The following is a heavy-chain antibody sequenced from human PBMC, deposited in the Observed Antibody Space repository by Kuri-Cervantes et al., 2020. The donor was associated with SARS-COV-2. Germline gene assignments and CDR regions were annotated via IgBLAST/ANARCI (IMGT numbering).Heavy chain of an antibody. V-gene: IGHV1-18*01. J-gene: IGHJ6*02. D-gene: IGHD6-13*01. CDR1: GYTFTSYG. Sequence: ASVKVSCKASGYTFTSYGISWVRQAPGQGPEWMGWISAYNGNTNYAQKFQGRVTITADKSTSTAYMELSSLRSEDTAVYYCARDPIAAAGNYYYYGMDVWGQGTTVTVSS. CDR2: ISAYNGNT. CDR3: ARDPIAAAGNYYYYGMDV.